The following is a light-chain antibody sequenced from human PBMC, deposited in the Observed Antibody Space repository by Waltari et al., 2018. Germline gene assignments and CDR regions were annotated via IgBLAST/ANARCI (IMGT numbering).Light chain of an antibody. CDR3: QTWGTGIRV. CDR1: SGHSSYA. V-gene: IGLV4-69*01. J-gene: IGLJ3*02. Sequence: QLVLTQSPSASASLGASVKLTCTLSSGHSSYAIAWHQQQPEKGPRYLMKLNSDGSHSKGDVCPYRFPGSISGAERYLTISSLQSEYEADYYCQTWGTGIRVFCGGTKLTVL. CDR2: LNSDGSH.